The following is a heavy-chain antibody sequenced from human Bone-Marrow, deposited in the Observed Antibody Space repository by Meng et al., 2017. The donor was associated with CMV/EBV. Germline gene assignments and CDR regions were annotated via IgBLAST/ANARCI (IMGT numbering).Heavy chain of an antibody. CDR1: GFTFSGYS. Sequence: GESLKISCAASGFTFSGYSMNWVRQAPGKGLEWVSSISSSSNHIYYADSMKGRFTISRDNAKNSLYLQMNSLRAEDTAVYYCAKSIIGGKSITIFGVRYYYGMDVWGQGTTVTVSS. CDR2: ISSSSNHI. CDR3: AKSIIGGKSITIFGVRYYYGMDV. V-gene: IGHV3-21*01. J-gene: IGHJ6*02. D-gene: IGHD3-3*01.